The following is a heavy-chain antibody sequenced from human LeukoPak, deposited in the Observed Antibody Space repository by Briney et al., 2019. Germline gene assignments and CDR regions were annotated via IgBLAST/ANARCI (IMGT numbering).Heavy chain of an antibody. CDR3: AKDWNYGGNQYYYYYYMDV. J-gene: IGHJ6*03. CDR1: GFTFSSYG. Sequence: GGSLRLSCAASGFTFSSYGMHWVRQAPGKGLEWVAFIRYDGSNKYYADSVKGRFTISRDNSKNTLYLQMNSLRAEDTAVYYCAKDWNYGGNQYYYYYYMDVWGKGTTVTVSS. CDR2: IRYDGSNK. D-gene: IGHD4-23*01. V-gene: IGHV3-30*02.